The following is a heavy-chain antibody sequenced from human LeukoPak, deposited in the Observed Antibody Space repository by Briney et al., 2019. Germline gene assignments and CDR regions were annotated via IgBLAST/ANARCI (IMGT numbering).Heavy chain of an antibody. CDR1: VGSITNYY. V-gene: IGHV4-59*12. CDR3: ARDSYLDTFGGVIVIFDY. CDR2: IYYTGGT. Sequence: PSETLSLTCTVSVGSITNYYWAWIRQPPGKGLEWIGNIYYTGGTKYNPSLRSRVTISVDPSKNQFSLKLSSVTAADTAVYYCARDSYLDTFGGVIVIFDYWGQGTLVTVSS. D-gene: IGHD3-16*02. J-gene: IGHJ4*02.